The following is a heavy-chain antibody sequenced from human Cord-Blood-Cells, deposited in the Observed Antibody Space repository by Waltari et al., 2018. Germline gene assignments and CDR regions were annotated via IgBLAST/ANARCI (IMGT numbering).Heavy chain of an antibody. Sequence: EVQLVQSGAEVKTPGESLKISCKGSGYSFTSYWTGWARQMPGKGREWMGSHYLVQSDTRDSHAFTGQGPNAADKSTSNADLQCSSLKASDTAMYYWARHGRGALVTFDYWGQGTLGTVS. CDR2: HYLVQSDT. CDR3: ARHGRGALVTFDY. D-gene: IGHD3-9*01. CDR1: GYSFTSYW. J-gene: IGHJ4*02. V-gene: IGHV5-51*01.